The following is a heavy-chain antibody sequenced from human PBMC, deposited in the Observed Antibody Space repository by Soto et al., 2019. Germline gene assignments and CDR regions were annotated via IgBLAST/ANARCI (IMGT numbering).Heavy chain of an antibody. Sequence: EVQLLESGGGLVQPGGSLRLSCAASGFTFSSYAMTWVRQAPGKGLEWVSIISGSVGSSYYADSVKGRFTISSDNSKNTLYLQMNSLRAEDTAVYYCAKPDSVGTTVTYFDYWGQGTLVTVSS. CDR1: GFTFSSYA. V-gene: IGHV3-23*01. CDR3: AKPDSVGTTVTYFDY. D-gene: IGHD4-17*01. J-gene: IGHJ4*02. CDR2: ISGSVGSS.